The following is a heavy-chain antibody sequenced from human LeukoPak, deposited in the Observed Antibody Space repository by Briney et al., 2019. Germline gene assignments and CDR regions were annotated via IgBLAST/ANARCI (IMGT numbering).Heavy chain of an antibody. Sequence: SETLSLTCTVSGGSISSGGYYWSWIRQHPGKGLEWIGYIYYSGSTYYNPSLKSRVTISVDTSKNQFSLKLSSVTAADTAVYYCARHSLITGTRAWFDPWGQGTLVTVSS. CDR2: IYYSGST. D-gene: IGHD1-7*01. V-gene: IGHV4-31*03. CDR1: GGSISSGGYY. J-gene: IGHJ5*02. CDR3: ARHSLITGTRAWFDP.